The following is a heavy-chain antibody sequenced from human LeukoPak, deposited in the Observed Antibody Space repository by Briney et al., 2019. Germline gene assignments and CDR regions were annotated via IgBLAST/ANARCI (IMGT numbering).Heavy chain of an antibody. V-gene: IGHV1-2*02. J-gene: IGHJ4*02. CDR2: INPNSGGT. CDR1: GYTFTGYY. Sequence: GASVKVSCKASGYTFTGYYMHWVRQAPGQGLEWMGWINPNSGGTNYAQKFQGRVTMTRDTSISTAYMELSRLRSDDTAVYYCARDPPREYSYGGRREYYFDYWGQGTLVTVSS. D-gene: IGHD5-18*01. CDR3: ARDPPREYSYGGRREYYFDY.